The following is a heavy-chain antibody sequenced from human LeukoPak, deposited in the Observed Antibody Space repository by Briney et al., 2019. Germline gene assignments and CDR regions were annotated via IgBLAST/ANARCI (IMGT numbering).Heavy chain of an antibody. V-gene: IGHV1-18*01. Sequence: ASVKVSCKASGGTFSSYAISWVRQAPGQGLEWMGWISAYNGNTNYAQKLQGRVTMTTDTSTSTAYMELRSLRSDDTAVYYCARRDFTWFDPWGQGTLVTVSS. CDR1: GGTFSSYA. CDR3: ARRDFTWFDP. CDR2: ISAYNGNT. D-gene: IGHD5-24*01. J-gene: IGHJ5*02.